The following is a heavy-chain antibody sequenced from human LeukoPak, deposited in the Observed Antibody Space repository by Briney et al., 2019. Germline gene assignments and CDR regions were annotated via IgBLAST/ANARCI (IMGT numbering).Heavy chain of an antibody. V-gene: IGHV1-2*02. CDR1: GYTFTGYY. Sequence: ASVKVSCKASGYTFTGYYIHWVRQAPGQGLEWRGWINPNSGGTNYAQKFQVRVTMTRDTSISTAYMELRSLRSDDTAVYYCARHHLRSPGGWYRSSWSSRPPIDYWGQGTLVTVSS. J-gene: IGHJ4*02. D-gene: IGHD6-13*01. CDR3: ARHHLRSPGGWYRSSWSSRPPIDY. CDR2: INPNSGGT.